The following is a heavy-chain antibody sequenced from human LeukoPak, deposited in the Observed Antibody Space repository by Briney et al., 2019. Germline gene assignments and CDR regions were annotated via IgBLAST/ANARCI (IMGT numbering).Heavy chain of an antibody. V-gene: IGHV4-39*01. Sequence: SETLSLTCTVSGGSISNSSYYWGWIRQPPGKGLEWIGSIYYSGSTYYNPSLKSRVTISVDTSKNQFSLKLSSVTAADTAVYYCARHTRRYDILTDYWGQGTLVTVSS. D-gene: IGHD3-9*01. CDR3: ARHTRRYDILTDY. CDR1: GGSISNSSYY. J-gene: IGHJ4*02. CDR2: IYYSGST.